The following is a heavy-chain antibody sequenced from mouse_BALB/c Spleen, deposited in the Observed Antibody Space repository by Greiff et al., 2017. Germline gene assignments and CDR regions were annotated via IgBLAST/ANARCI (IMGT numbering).Heavy chain of an antibody. CDR3: ARDDYDVEFAY. CDR1: GFTFSSYT. CDR2: ISNGGGST. D-gene: IGHD2-4*01. J-gene: IGHJ3*01. Sequence: EVQRVESGGGLVKPGGSLKLSCAASGFTFSSYTMSWVRQTPEKRLEWVAYISNGGGSTYYPDTVKGRFTISRDNAKNTLYLQMSSLKSEDTAMYYCARDDYDVEFAYWGQGTLVTVSA. V-gene: IGHV5-12-2*01.